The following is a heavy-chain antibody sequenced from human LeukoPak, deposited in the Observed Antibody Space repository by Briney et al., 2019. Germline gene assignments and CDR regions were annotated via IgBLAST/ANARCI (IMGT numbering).Heavy chain of an antibody. CDR2: ISGSGGST. CDR1: GFTFSSYA. CDR3: AKGGSGWYYYCDY. D-gene: IGHD6-19*01. Sequence: GGSLRLSCAASGFTFSSYAMSWVRQAPGKGLEWVSTISGSGGSTYYADSVKGRFTISRDNSKNTLYLQMNSLRAEDTAVYYCAKGGSGWYYYCDYWGQGTLVIVSS. V-gene: IGHV3-23*01. J-gene: IGHJ4*02.